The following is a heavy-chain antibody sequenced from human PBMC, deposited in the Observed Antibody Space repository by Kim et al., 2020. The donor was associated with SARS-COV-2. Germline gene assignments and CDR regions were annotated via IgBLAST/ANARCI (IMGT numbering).Heavy chain of an antibody. CDR1: GFVFTNNF. J-gene: IGHJ4*02. Sequence: GGSLRLSCAASGFVFTNNFINWVRQTPGKGLECVSLLTGGGTTIYANSVRGRFTVSRDTSNNMVYLLVNDLRAEDTAIYYCVTGAADYWGQGTLVTVSS. CDR3: VTGAADY. V-gene: IGHV3-53*01. CDR2: LTGGGTT.